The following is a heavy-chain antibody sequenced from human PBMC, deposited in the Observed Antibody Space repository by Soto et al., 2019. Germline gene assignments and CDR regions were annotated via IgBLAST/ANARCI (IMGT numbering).Heavy chain of an antibody. V-gene: IGHV1-69*13. J-gene: IGHJ5*02. D-gene: IGHD6-19*01. CDR2: IIPIFGTA. CDR1: GGTFSSYA. Sequence: SVKVSCKASGGTFSSYAISWVRQAPGQGLEWMGGIIPIFGTANYAQKFQGRVTITADESTSTAYMELSSLRSEDTAVYYCARGVLDNSGWYHWFDPWGQGTLVTVSS. CDR3: ARGVLDNSGWYHWFDP.